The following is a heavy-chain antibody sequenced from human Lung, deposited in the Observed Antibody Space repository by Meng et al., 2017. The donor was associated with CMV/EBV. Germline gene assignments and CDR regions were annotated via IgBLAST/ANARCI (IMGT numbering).Heavy chain of an antibody. CDR1: GVTFSSYS. D-gene: IGHD3-10*01. V-gene: IGHV3-21*01. Sequence: CAASGVTFSSYSMNWVRQAPGKGLEWVSSISSSSSYIYYADSVKGRFTISRDNAKNSLYLQMNSLRAEDTAVYYCARGSMVRGVIITDWGQGTLVPSPQ. CDR2: ISSSSSYI. J-gene: IGHJ4*02. CDR3: ARGSMVRGVIITD.